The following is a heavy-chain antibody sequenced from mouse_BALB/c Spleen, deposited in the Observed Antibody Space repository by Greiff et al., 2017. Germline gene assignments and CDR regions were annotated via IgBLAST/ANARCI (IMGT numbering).Heavy chain of an antibody. CDR2: IDTSDSYT. J-gene: IGHJ4*01. CDR3: ERAFILRIRNYAMDY. CDR1: GYTFTDYW. Sequence: QVQLQQPGAELVMPGASVKMSCKASGYTFTDYWMHWVKQRPGQGLEWIGAIDTSDSYTSYNQQFTGKATLTVDESSSTAYMQLSSLTSEDSAVYYCERAFILRIRNYAMDYWGQGTSVTVSS. D-gene: IGHD1-2*01. V-gene: IGHV1-69*01.